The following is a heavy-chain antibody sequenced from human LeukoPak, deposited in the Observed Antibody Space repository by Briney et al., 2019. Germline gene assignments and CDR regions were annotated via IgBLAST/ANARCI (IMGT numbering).Heavy chain of an antibody. CDR1: GFTFSSYG. D-gene: IGHD4-23*01. CDR3: AKSPWTVVDDYMDV. CDR2: IRYDGSNK. Sequence: PGGSLRLMCAASGFTFSSYGMHWARQAPGKGLEWVAFIRYDGSNKYYADSVKGRFTISRDNSKNTLYLQMNSLRAEDTAVYYCAKSPWTVVDDYMDVWGKGTTVTVSS. V-gene: IGHV3-30*02. J-gene: IGHJ6*03.